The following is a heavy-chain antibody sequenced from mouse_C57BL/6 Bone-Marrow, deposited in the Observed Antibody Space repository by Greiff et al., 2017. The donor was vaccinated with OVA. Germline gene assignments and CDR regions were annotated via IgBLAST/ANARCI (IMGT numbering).Heavy chain of an antibody. J-gene: IGHJ2*01. CDR2: IHPNSGST. D-gene: IGHD2-4*01. V-gene: IGHV1-64*01. CDR1: GYTFTSYW. CDR3: APYDYVRGAFDY. Sequence: QVQLQQPGAELVKPGASVKLSCKASGYTFTSYWMHWVKQRPGQGLEWIGMIHPNSGSTNYNEKFKSKATLTVDKSSSTAYMQLSSLTSEDSAVYYSAPYDYVRGAFDYWGQGTTLTVSS.